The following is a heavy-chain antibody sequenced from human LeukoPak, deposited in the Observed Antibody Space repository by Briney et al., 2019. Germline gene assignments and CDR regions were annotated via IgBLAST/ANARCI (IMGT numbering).Heavy chain of an antibody. V-gene: IGHV3-30*04. CDR1: GFTFSDYA. D-gene: IGHD5-12*01. CDR3: ARDRGDGAYSGYDSHWFDP. J-gene: IGHJ5*02. Sequence: GGSLRLSCAASGFTFSDYAMHWVRQAPGKGLEWVAVMSYDGSLKYYADSVKGRFTISRDNSKNTLYLQMSSLRPEDTAVYYCARDRGDGAYSGYDSHWFDPWGQGTLVTVSS. CDR2: MSYDGSLK.